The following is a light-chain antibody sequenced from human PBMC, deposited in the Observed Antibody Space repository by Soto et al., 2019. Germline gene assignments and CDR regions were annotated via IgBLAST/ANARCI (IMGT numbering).Light chain of an antibody. CDR1: QDIGND. V-gene: IGKV1-27*01. CDR2: WAS. Sequence: DIQMTQSPSSLSASVGDRVTITCRASQDIGNDLAWYQQKPGQPPKLLIYWASTRESGVPDRFSGSGSGTEFTLTINSLQSEDFAVYYCQQYNNWPTFGQGTRLEIK. CDR3: QQYNNWPT. J-gene: IGKJ5*01.